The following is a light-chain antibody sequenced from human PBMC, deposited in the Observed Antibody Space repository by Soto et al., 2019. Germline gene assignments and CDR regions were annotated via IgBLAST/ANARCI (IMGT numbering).Light chain of an antibody. CDR1: SSNIGSNT. CDR2: RNN. CDR3: AAWDDSLRGVI. Sequence: QSVLTQPPSASGTPGQGVTFPCSGSSSNIGSNTVNWYQQLPGTAPKLLIYRNNQRPSGLPDRVAGSKSGTSASLAISGLRSEDEAEYYCAAWDDSLRGVIFGGGTKLTVL. V-gene: IGLV1-47*01. J-gene: IGLJ2*01.